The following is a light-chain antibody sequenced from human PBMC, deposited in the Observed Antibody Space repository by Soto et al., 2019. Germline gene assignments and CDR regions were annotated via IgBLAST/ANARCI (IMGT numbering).Light chain of an antibody. J-gene: IGKJ1*01. CDR1: QSISSW. Sequence: DIQMTQSPSTLSASVVDRVTITCRASQSISSWLAWYQQKPGKAPKLLIYAASSLESGVPSRFSGSGSGTEFTLTISSLQPDDFATYYCQQYHEYWFGQGTKVDIK. CDR3: QQYHEYW. V-gene: IGKV1-5*01. CDR2: AAS.